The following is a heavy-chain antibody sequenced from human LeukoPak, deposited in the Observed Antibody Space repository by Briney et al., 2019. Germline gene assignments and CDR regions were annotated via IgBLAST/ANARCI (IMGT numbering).Heavy chain of an antibody. CDR1: GYTFTAYG. J-gene: IGHJ4*02. Sequence: ASVKVSCKASGYTFTAYGISWVRQAPGQGLEWMGWISGYNGDTKYAQRFEGRVTMTTDTSTTTAFMALRSLSSDDTAVYFCATSTGGYSDLYFHYWGQGTLVSVSS. CDR2: ISGYNGDT. CDR3: ATSTGGYSDLYFHY. D-gene: IGHD3-22*01. V-gene: IGHV1-18*01.